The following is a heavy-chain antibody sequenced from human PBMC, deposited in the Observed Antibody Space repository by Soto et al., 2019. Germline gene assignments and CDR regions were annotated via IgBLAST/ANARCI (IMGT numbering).Heavy chain of an antibody. V-gene: IGHV1-8*01. Sequence: ASVKVSCKASGYTFTSYDINWVRQATGQGLEWMGWMNPNSGNTGYAQKFQGRVTMTRNTSISTAYMELSSLRSEDTAVYYCARGPGIYYDSSGYTQYGMDVWGQETTVTVSS. CDR3: ARGPGIYYDSSGYTQYGMDV. D-gene: IGHD3-22*01. CDR2: MNPNSGNT. J-gene: IGHJ6*02. CDR1: GYTFTSYD.